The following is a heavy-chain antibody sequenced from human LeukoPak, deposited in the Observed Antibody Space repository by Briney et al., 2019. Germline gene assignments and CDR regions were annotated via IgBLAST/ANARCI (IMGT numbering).Heavy chain of an antibody. CDR3: ARGQVGATKDFDY. J-gene: IGHJ4*02. CDR2: INHSGST. Sequence: SETLSLTCAVYGGSFSGYYWSWIRRPPGKGLEWIGEINHSGSTNYNSSLKSRVTISVDTSKNQFSLKLSSVTAADTAVYYCARGQVGATKDFDYWGQGTLVTVSS. CDR1: GGSFSGYY. D-gene: IGHD1-26*01. V-gene: IGHV4-34*01.